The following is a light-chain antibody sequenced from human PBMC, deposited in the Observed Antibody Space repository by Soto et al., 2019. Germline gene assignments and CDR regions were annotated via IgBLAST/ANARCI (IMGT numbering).Light chain of an antibody. CDR1: SSDVGGYNY. J-gene: IGLJ1*01. Sequence: QSALTQPRSVSGSPGQSVTISCTGTSSDVGGYNYVSWYQQHPGKAPKLMIYDVSKRPSGVPDRFSGSKSGNTASLNISGLQADDEADYYCCSYAGSYTSPYVFGTGTKVTVL. CDR3: CSYAGSYTSPYV. CDR2: DVS. V-gene: IGLV2-11*01.